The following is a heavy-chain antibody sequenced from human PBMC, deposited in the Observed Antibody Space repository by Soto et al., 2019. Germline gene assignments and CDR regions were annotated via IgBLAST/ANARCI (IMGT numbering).Heavy chain of an antibody. J-gene: IGHJ3*02. CDR2: VSGSGDNT. V-gene: IGHV3-23*01. D-gene: IGHD2-15*01. CDR3: AKGEYCSGGSCYSVAAFDI. CDR1: GFTFSSYG. Sequence: GGSLRLSCAASGFTFSSYGMSWVRQAPGKGLEWVSSVSGSGDNTYDADSVKGRFTISRDNSKNTLYLQMNSLRAEDTAVYYCAKGEYCSGGSCYSVAAFDIWGQGTMVTVSS.